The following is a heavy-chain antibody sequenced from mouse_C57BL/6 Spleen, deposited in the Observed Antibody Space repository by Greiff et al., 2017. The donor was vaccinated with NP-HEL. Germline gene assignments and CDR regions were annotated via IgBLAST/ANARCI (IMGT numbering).Heavy chain of an antibody. CDR3: TTATVVANRFAY. Sequence: EVKVVESGAELVRPGASVKLSCTASGFNIKDDYMHWVKQRPEQGLEWIGWIDPENGDTEYASKFQGKATITADTSSNTAYLQLSSLTSEDTAVYYCTTATVVANRFAYWGQGTLVTVSA. V-gene: IGHV14-4*01. D-gene: IGHD1-1*01. CDR2: IDPENGDT. CDR1: GFNIKDDY. J-gene: IGHJ3*01.